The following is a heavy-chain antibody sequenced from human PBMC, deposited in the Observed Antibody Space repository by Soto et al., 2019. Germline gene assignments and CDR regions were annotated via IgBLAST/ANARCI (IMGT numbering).Heavy chain of an antibody. Sequence: EVQLLESGGGLVQPGGSLRLSCAASGFTFSIYAMSWVRQAPGKGLEWVSSISGSGNSSYYADSVKGRFTFSRDNSKNTLNLQMNSLRADDTAVYFCAKYHHDGWYGSLDYWGQGTLVTVSS. D-gene: IGHD6-19*01. CDR1: GFTFSIYA. J-gene: IGHJ4*02. V-gene: IGHV3-23*01. CDR3: AKYHHDGWYGSLDY. CDR2: ISGSGNSS.